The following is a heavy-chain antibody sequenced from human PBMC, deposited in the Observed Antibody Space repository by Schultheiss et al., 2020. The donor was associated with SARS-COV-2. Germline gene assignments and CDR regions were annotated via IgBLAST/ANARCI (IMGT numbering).Heavy chain of an antibody. V-gene: IGHV4-39*07. Sequence: SQTLSLTCTVSGGSISSSSYYWGWIRQPPGKGLEWIGEINHSGSTNYNPSLKSRVTISVDTSKNQFSLKLSSVTAADTAVYYCAVAPRYCSSTSCYRGKYYYYYMDVWGKGTTVTVSS. CDR2: INHSGST. CDR3: AVAPRYCSSTSCYRGKYYYYYMDV. J-gene: IGHJ6*03. CDR1: GGSISSSSYY. D-gene: IGHD2-2*02.